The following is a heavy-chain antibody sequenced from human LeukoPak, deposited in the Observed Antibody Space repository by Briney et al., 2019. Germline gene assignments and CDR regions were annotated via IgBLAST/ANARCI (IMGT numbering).Heavy chain of an antibody. D-gene: IGHD6-13*01. J-gene: IGHJ3*02. CDR3: ARDQGIAAAYGAFDI. V-gene: IGHV3-20*04. Sequence: GGSLRLSCADSGFTFDDYGMSWVRQAPGKGLEWVSGINWNGGSTGYADSVKGRFTISRDNAKNSLYLQMNSLRAEDTALYYCARDQGIAAAYGAFDIWGQGTMVTVSS. CDR1: GFTFDDYG. CDR2: INWNGGST.